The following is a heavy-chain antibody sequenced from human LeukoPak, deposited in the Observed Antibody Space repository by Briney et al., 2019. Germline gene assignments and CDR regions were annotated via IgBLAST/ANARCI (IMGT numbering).Heavy chain of an antibody. J-gene: IGHJ4*02. D-gene: IGHD6-19*01. Sequence: GGSLRLSCAASGFTFSSYGMHWVRQAPGKGLEWVAVISYDGSNKYYADSVKGRFTISRDNSKNTLYLQMNSLRAEDTAVYYCARDSENIAVAGTGPFDYWGQGTLVTVSS. CDR1: GFTFSSYG. CDR2: ISYDGSNK. V-gene: IGHV3-30*19. CDR3: ARDSENIAVAGTGPFDY.